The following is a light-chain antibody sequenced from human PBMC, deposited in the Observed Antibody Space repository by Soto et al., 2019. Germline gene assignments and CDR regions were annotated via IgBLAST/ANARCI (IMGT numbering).Light chain of an antibody. V-gene: IGLV1-51*02. CDR2: ENN. CDR1: SSNIGNNY. CDR3: GTWDSSLSAYV. J-gene: IGLJ1*01. Sequence: QSVLTQPPSVSAAPGQKVTISCSGRSSNIGNNYVSWYQQVPGTAPKLLIYENNKRPSGIPDRFSGSKSGTSATLGITGLQTGDEADYFCGTWDSSLSAYVFGTGTKLTVL.